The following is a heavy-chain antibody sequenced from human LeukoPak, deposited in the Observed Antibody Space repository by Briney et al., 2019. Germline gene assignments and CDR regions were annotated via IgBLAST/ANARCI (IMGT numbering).Heavy chain of an antibody. Sequence: ASGKVSCKASGYPFTTYGISWVRQAPGQGLEWMGWISSYNGNTKYAQELQGRVTMSTDTSTNKAYMELRSLRSDDTAVYFCARDIGQWGYYDSRGHFRDFWGQGTLVTVSS. D-gene: IGHD3-22*01. J-gene: IGHJ4*02. CDR1: GYPFTTYG. CDR2: ISSYNGNT. V-gene: IGHV1-18*01. CDR3: ARDIGQWGYYDSRGHFRDF.